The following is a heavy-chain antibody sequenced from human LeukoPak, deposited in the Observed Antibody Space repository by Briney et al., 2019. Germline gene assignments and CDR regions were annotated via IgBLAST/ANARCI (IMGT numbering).Heavy chain of an antibody. CDR3: ARDRYYYGSGSWFDP. J-gene: IGHJ5*02. D-gene: IGHD3-10*01. CDR1: GGSISSGSYY. CDR2: IYTSGST. V-gene: IGHV4-61*02. Sequence: SETLSLTCTVSGGSISSGSYYWSWIRQPAGKGLEWIGRIYTSGSTNYNPSLKSRVTISVDTSKNQFSLKLSSVTAADTAVYYCARDRYYYGSGSWFDPWGQGTLVTVSS.